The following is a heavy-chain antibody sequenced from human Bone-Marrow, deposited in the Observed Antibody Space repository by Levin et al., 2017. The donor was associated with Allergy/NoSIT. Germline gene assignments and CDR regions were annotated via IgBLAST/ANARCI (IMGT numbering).Heavy chain of an antibody. V-gene: IGHV3-30*18. J-gene: IGHJ4*02. CDR2: ISYDGSNK. D-gene: IGHD1-26*01. Sequence: GESLKISCAASGFTFSSYGMHWVRQAPGKGLEWVAVISYDGSNKYYADSVKGRFTISRDNSKNTLYLQMNSLRAEDTAVYYCAKSLVGATWGPGGYWGQGTLVTVSS. CDR1: GFTFSSYG. CDR3: AKSLVGATWGPGGY.